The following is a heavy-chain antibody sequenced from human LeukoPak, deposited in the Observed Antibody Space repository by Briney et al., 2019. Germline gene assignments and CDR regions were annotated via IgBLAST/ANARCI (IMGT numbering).Heavy chain of an antibody. CDR2: ISYDGSNK. D-gene: IGHD3-22*01. CDR3: ARATYYYDSSGGVDY. V-gene: IGHV3-30*01. CDR1: GFTFSSYA. Sequence: GGSLRLSCAASGFTFSSYAMHWVRQAPGKGLEWVAVISYDGSNKYYADSVKGRFTISRDNSKNTLYLQMNSLRAEDTAVYYCARATYYYDSSGGVDYWSQGTLVTVSS. J-gene: IGHJ4*02.